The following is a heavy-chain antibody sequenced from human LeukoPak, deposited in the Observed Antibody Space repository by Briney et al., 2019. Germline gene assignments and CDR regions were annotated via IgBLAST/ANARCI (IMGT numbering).Heavy chain of an antibody. Sequence: GGSLRLSCAASGFTFSSYSMNWVRQAPGKGLEWVSSISSSSSYIYYADSVKGRFTISRDNAKNSLYLQMNSLRAEDTAVYYCARDSRGITMARGVVDYWGQGTLVTVSS. CDR1: GFTFSSYS. CDR3: ARDSRGITMARGVVDY. CDR2: ISSSSSYI. V-gene: IGHV3-21*01. J-gene: IGHJ4*02. D-gene: IGHD3-10*01.